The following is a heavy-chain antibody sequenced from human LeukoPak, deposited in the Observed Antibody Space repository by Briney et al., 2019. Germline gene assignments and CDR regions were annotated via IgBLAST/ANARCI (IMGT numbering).Heavy chain of an antibody. Sequence: GGSLRLSCAASGFTVSSNYMSWIRQAPGKGPEWVSVIYSGGSTYYADSVKGRFTISRDNSKNTLYLQMNSLRAEDTAVYYCARVGAVAGSWFFDYWGQGTLVTVSS. V-gene: IGHV3-53*01. CDR3: ARVGAVAGSWFFDY. J-gene: IGHJ4*02. CDR1: GFTVSSNY. CDR2: IYSGGST. D-gene: IGHD6-19*01.